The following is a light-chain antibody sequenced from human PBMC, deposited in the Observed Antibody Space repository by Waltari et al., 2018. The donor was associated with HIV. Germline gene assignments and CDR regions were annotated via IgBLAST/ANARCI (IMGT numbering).Light chain of an antibody. J-gene: IGKJ4*01. Sequence: DIQMTQSPSSLSASVGDRVTITCRASQAISNSLAWYQQKPGKAPKLLLYAASRLESVVPSRFSCSRSGTDYALTISSLQPEDFAVYYCQQYFSPPPLTFGGGTKVEIK. V-gene: IGKV1-NL1*01. CDR1: QAISNS. CDR2: AAS. CDR3: QQYFSPPPLT.